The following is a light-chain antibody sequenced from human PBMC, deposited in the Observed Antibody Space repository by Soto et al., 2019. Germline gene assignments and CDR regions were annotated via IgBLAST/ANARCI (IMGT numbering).Light chain of an antibody. Sequence: DIQMTQSPSSVSASVGDRVAITCRSSEDISTWLAWYQQKPGKAPKLLIYAASSLQSGVPSRFSGSGSGTDFTLTISSLQPEDFATYYCQQYNTYLTWTFGQGTKVDIK. CDR3: QQYNTYLTWT. CDR2: AAS. V-gene: IGKV1D-16*01. J-gene: IGKJ1*01. CDR1: EDISTW.